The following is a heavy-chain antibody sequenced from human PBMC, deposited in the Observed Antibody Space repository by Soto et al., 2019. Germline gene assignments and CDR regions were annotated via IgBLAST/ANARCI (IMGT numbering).Heavy chain of an antibody. CDR3: ARDLENCGGECSSAFDI. Sequence: PGGSLRLSCAASGFTFSSYGMHWVRQAPGKGLVWVARINSDGSITTYADSVKGRFTISRDNAKKTLYLQMNSLTAADTAVYYCARDLENCGGECSSAFDIWGQGTMVTVSS. J-gene: IGHJ3*02. CDR1: GFTFSSYG. V-gene: IGHV3-74*01. D-gene: IGHD2-21*01. CDR2: INSDGSIT.